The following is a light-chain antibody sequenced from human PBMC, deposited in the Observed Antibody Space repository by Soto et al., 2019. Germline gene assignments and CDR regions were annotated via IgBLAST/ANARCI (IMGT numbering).Light chain of an antibody. Sequence: QSVLTQPPSASGSPGQSVAISCTGTSSDIGGYNYVSWYQIHPGKAPKLMIYEVSKRPSGVPDRFSGSKSGNTASLIVSGLQAEDEADYYCSSYAGSNMGVFGGGTKVTV. J-gene: IGLJ2*01. CDR3: SSYAGSNMGV. V-gene: IGLV2-8*01. CDR1: SSDIGGYNY. CDR2: EVS.